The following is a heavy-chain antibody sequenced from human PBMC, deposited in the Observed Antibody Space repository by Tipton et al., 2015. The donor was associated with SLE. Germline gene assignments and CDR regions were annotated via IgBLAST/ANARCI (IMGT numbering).Heavy chain of an antibody. Sequence: SLRLSCAASGFTFSSYSMNWVRQAPGKGLEWVGRIKSKTDGGTTDYADSVKGRFTISRDNSKNTLYLQMNSLRAEDTAVYYCAKDRYSSSPWDYYYYMDVWGKGTTVTVSS. D-gene: IGHD6-6*01. V-gene: IGHV3-15*01. J-gene: IGHJ6*03. CDR1: GFTFSSYS. CDR3: AKDRYSSSPWDYYYYMDV. CDR2: IKSKTDGGTT.